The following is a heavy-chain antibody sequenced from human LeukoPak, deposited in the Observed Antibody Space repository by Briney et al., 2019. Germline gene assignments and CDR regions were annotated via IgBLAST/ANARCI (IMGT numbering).Heavy chain of an antibody. CDR2: IYYSGST. Sequence: SENLSLTCTGSAGSISSYSWSWIRQPPGKGLEWFGYIYYSGSTNYNPSLKSRVTISVDTSKNQFSLKLSSVTAADTAVYYCTIVRQVCGGVKWSYYFTSWGQGTLVTFSS. J-gene: IGHJ4*02. CDR1: AGSISSYS. CDR3: TIVRQVCGGVKWSYYFTS. V-gene: IGHV4-59*01. D-gene: IGHD3-16*01.